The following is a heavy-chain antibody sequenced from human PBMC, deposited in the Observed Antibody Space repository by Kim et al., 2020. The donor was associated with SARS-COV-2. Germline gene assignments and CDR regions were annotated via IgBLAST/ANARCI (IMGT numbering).Heavy chain of an antibody. CDR2: IYYSGAT. Sequence: SETLSLTCSVSGGSISDSRPHWGWIRQPPGKGLEWIGSIYYSGATYYNPSLKSRVTISIDTYKNQFSLKLTSVTAADTAVYYCARRNNFVYWGQGTLVSVSS. J-gene: IGHJ4*02. CDR3: ARRNNFVY. V-gene: IGHV4-39*01. CDR1: GGSISDSRPH.